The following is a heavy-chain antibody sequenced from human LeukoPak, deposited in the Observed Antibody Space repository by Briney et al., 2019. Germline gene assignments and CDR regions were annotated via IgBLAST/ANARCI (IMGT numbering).Heavy chain of an antibody. J-gene: IGHJ6*02. CDR3: AKGYAYYYGPGSNYGMDV. CDR2: IWYDGSNK. V-gene: IGHV3-33*08. CDR1: GFTVSNNY. D-gene: IGHD3-10*01. Sequence: PGGSLRLSCAASGFTVSNNYMSWVRQAPGKGLEWVAVIWYDGSNKYYADSVKGRFTISRDNSKNTLYLQMNSLRAEDTAVYYCAKGYAYYYGPGSNYGMDVWGQGTTVTVSS.